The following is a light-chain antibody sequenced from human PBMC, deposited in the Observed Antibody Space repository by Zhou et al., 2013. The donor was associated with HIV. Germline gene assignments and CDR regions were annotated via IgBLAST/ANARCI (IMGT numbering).Light chain of an antibody. Sequence: DIQMTQSPSTLSASVGDRVTITCRASQSISSWLAWYQQKPGKAPKLLINAATSLQSGVPSRFSGSGSGTDFTLTISTLHPEDFATYYCQQTYSTLRFTFGPGTKVDIK. J-gene: IGKJ3*01. CDR1: QSISSW. V-gene: IGKV1-39*01. CDR2: AAT. CDR3: QQTYSTLRFT.